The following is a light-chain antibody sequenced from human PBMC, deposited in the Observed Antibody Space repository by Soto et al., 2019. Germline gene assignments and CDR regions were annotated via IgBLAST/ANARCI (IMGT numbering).Light chain of an antibody. CDR2: DAS. Sequence: DTQMTKSTSTLSASVGDRVTITCRASQSIDSSLAWYQQKPRKGPKLLIYDASTLESGVPSRFSGSGFGTEFALTISSLQPDDFATFYCQQYNSYGTFGQGTKVDIK. V-gene: IGKV1-5*01. J-gene: IGKJ2*01. CDR1: QSIDSS. CDR3: QQYNSYGT.